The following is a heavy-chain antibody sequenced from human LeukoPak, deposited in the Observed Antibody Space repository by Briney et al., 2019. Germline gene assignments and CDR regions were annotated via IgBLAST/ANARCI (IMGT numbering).Heavy chain of an antibody. Sequence: SETLSLTCTVSGGSITNYYCNWIRQPPGKGLEGIGYIYNTGNTKYNPSLKTRVTISRDTSKKQFSLNLSSVTAADTAVYYCARGDLRVVVPAAIRRAGWFDPWGQGTLVTVSS. CDR1: GGSITNYY. V-gene: IGHV4-59*08. CDR2: IYNTGNT. CDR3: ARGDLRVVVPAAIRRAGWFDP. J-gene: IGHJ5*02. D-gene: IGHD2-2*02.